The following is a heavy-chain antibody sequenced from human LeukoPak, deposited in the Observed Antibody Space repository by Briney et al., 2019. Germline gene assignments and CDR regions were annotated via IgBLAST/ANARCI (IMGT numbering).Heavy chain of an antibody. D-gene: IGHD3-10*01. CDR3: AKDGGGSGSYYRPTHY. J-gene: IGHJ4*02. Sequence: GASVKVSCKASGYTFTSYYMHWVRQAPGQGLEWMGIINPSGGSTSYAQKFQGRVTMTRDTSTSTVYMELSSLRSEDTAVYYCAKDGGGSGSYYRPTHYWGQGTLVTVSS. CDR1: GYTFTSYY. CDR2: INPSGGST. V-gene: IGHV1-46*01.